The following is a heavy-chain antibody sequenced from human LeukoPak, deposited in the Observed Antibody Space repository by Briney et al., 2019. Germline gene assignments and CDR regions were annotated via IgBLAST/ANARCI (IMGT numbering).Heavy chain of an antibody. CDR2: INHSGST. J-gene: IGHJ6*03. D-gene: IGHD5-18*01. CDR1: GGSFSGYY. Sequence: SETLSLTCAVYGGSFSGYYWSWIRQPPGKGLEWIGEINHSGSTNYNPSLKSRVTISVDTSKNQFSLKLSSVTAADTAVYYCARRGYSYGQYYYYYYYMDVWGKGTTVTVSS. V-gene: IGHV4-34*01. CDR3: ARRGYSYGQYYYYYYYMDV.